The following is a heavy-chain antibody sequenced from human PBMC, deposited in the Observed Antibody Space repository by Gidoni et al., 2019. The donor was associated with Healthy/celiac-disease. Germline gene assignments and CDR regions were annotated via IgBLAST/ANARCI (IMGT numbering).Heavy chain of an antibody. CDR2: ISYDGSNK. CDR1: GFPFSSYA. Sequence: QVQLVASGGGVVQPGRSLRLSCAASGFPFSSYAMHWVRQAPGKGLEWVAVISYDGSNKYYADSVKGRFTISRDNSKNTLYLQMNSLRAEDTAVYYCARDRYYYDSSGLDYWGQGTLVTVSS. J-gene: IGHJ4*02. D-gene: IGHD3-22*01. CDR3: ARDRYYYDSSGLDY. V-gene: IGHV3-30-3*01.